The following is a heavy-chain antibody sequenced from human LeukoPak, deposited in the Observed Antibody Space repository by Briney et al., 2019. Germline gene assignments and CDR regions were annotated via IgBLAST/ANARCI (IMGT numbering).Heavy chain of an antibody. Sequence: SQTLSLTCTVSGGSISSGDYYWSWIRQPPGKGLECIGYIYYSESTYYNPSLKSRVTISVDTSKNQFSLKLSSVTAADTAVYYCAREGYWNSNNWFDPWGQGTLVTVSS. CDR1: GGSISSGDYY. CDR3: AREGYWNSNNWFDP. J-gene: IGHJ5*02. CDR2: IYYSEST. D-gene: IGHD1-7*01. V-gene: IGHV4-30-4*08.